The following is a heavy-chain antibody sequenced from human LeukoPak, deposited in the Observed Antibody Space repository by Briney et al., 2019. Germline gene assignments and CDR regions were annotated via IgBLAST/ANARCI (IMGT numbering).Heavy chain of an antibody. D-gene: IGHD3-22*01. V-gene: IGHV1-2*02. Sequence: ASVKVSCEASEYTFTAYYMHWVRQAPGQGLEWMGWINPKSGGTNYAQKFQGRVTMTRDTSISTAYMELSRLRSDDTAVYYCARQDYDSSGYYLGYWGQGTLVTVSS. CDR1: EYTFTAYY. CDR2: INPKSGGT. CDR3: ARQDYDSSGYYLGY. J-gene: IGHJ4*02.